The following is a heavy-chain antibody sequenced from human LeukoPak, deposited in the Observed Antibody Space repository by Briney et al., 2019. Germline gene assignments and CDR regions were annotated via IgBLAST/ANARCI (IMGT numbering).Heavy chain of an antibody. D-gene: IGHD3-22*01. CDR1: GFTFSDYY. CDR2: ISSSGSTI. CDR3: ARDPRLFASSGYIDY. J-gene: IGHJ4*02. Sequence: GGSLRLSCAASGFTFSDYYMSWIRQAPGKRLEWVSYISSSGSTIYYADSVKGRFTISRDNAKNSLYLQMNSLRAEDTAVYYCARDPRLFASSGYIDYWGQGTLVTVSS. V-gene: IGHV3-11*04.